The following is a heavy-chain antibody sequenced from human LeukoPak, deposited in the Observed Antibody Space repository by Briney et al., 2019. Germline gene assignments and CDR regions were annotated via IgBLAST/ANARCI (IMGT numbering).Heavy chain of an antibody. Sequence: GGALRHSCGASGVTFSAYAMTGVRRAPGGGGEWVSSIGSDNKPHYSESVTGRVAISRDDSKSMLFLQLNSLRLEATALYYCARDLQYYVAMDVWGQGTTVTVSS. D-gene: IGHD3-10*02. CDR2: IGSDNKP. CDR3: ARDLQYYVAMDV. J-gene: IGHJ6*02. V-gene: IGHV3-23*01. CDR1: GVTFSAYA.